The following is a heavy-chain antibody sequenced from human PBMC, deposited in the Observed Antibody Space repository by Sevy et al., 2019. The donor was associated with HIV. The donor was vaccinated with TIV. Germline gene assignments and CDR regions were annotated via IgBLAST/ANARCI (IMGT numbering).Heavy chain of an antibody. J-gene: IGHJ4*02. CDR1: GFTVSSNY. CDR2: IYSGGST. V-gene: IGHV3-53*01. Sequence: GGSLRLSCAASGFTVSSNYMSWVRQAPGKGLEWVSVIYSGGSTYDADSVKGRFTISRDNSKNTLYLQMNSLRAEDTPVYYCARGTITMVHFDYWGQGTLVTVSS. D-gene: IGHD3-10*01. CDR3: ARGTITMVHFDY.